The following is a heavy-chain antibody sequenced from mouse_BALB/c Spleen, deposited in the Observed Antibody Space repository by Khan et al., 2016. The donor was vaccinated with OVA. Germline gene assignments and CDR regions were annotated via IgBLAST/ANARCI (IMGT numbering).Heavy chain of an antibody. CDR1: GYTFTSYS. D-gene: IGHD2-14*01. J-gene: IGHJ3*01. V-gene: IGHV1-4*01. Sequence: QVQLKQSGAELARPGASVKMSCKASGYTFTSYSIHWIKQRPGQGLEWIGFINPSNGYTNYNQKFKDKATLTADKSSSTAYMQLSSLTSEDSAVYNCVRYGAKHRNDGWFAYWGQGTLVNGSA. CDR3: VRYGAKHRNDGWFAY. CDR2: INPSNGYT.